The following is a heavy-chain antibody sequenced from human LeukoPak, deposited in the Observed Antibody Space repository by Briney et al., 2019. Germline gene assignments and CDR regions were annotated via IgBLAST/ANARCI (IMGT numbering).Heavy chain of an antibody. V-gene: IGHV4-4*07. Sequence: SETLSLTCTVSGGSISSYYWSWIRQPPGKGLEWIGRIYTSGSTNYNPSLKSRVTMSVDTSKNQFSLKLSSVTAADTAVYYCAAEAIWFVGNWFDPWGQGTLVTVSS. D-gene: IGHD3-10*01. CDR3: AAEAIWFVGNWFDP. CDR1: GGSISSYY. J-gene: IGHJ5*02. CDR2: IYTSGST.